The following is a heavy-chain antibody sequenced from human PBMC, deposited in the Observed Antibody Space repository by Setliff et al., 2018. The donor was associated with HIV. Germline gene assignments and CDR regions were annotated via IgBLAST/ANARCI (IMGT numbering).Heavy chain of an antibody. J-gene: IGHJ3*02. CDR2: ISAYDGST. CDR1: GYTFANYG. Sequence: ASVKVSCKASGYTFANYGISWVRQAPGQGLEWMGWISAYDGSTNFAQKFQGRVTLTTDTSTRTVYMELSSLRSEDTAMYYCARCYYDSSGPTDAFDIWGQGTVVTVSS. V-gene: IGHV1-18*01. CDR3: ARCYYDSSGPTDAFDI. D-gene: IGHD3-22*01.